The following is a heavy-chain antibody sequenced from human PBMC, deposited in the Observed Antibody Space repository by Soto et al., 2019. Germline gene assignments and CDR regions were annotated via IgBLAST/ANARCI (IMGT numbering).Heavy chain of an antibody. D-gene: IGHD3-16*01. CDR1: GGSITTGGFS. Sequence: SETLSLTCTVSGGSITTGGFSWSWIRQTPGKGLEWIVSMYDSGSIYYNPSLKSRVTILSDGSKNEFSLNLRSVTVADTAVYFCVTSYCMIKSCHDAFDIWGQGTMVTVSS. V-gene: IGHV4-30-2*01. CDR2: MYDSGSI. CDR3: VTSYCMIKSCHDAFDI. J-gene: IGHJ3*02.